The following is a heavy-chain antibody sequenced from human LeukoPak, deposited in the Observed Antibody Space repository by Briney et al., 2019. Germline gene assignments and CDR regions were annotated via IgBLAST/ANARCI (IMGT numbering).Heavy chain of an antibody. CDR1: GYTFTSYY. CDR3: ARDPSSSWSRDRERFDY. Sequence: GASVKVSCKASGYTFTSYYMHWVRQAPGQGLEWMGIINPSGGSTSYAQKFQGRVTMTRDTSTSTVYMELSSLRSEDTAVYYCARDPSSSWSRDRERFDYWGQGTLVTVSS. V-gene: IGHV1-46*01. J-gene: IGHJ4*02. CDR2: INPSGGST. D-gene: IGHD6-13*01.